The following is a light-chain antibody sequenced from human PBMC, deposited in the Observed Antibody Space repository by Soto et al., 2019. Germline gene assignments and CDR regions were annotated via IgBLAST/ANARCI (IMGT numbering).Light chain of an antibody. CDR3: QKYNSAPRT. CDR2: AAS. CDR1: QGISNY. Sequence: DIQMTQSPSSLSASAGDRVTITCRASQGISNYLAWYQQKPGKVPKLLIYAASTLQSGVPSRFSVSGPGTDFTLTISSLQPEDVATYYCQKYNSAPRTFGQGTKVDIK. J-gene: IGKJ1*01. V-gene: IGKV1-27*01.